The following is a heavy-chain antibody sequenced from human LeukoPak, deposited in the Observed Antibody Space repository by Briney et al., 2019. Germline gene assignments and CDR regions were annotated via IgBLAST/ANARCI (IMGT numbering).Heavy chain of an antibody. J-gene: IGHJ4*02. V-gene: IGHV3-11*01. CDR3: AREARGSGRDFDY. CDR2: IGTRSNPI. Sequence: GGAPRPSSGAPGFSFSDFFMFWGPPGPGVGGGWDLYIGTRSNPIYYADSVKGRFTISRDDAKNSLYLQMNSLRDEDTAVYFCAREARGSGRDFDYWGQGILVTVSS. D-gene: IGHD1-26*01. CDR1: GFSFSDFF.